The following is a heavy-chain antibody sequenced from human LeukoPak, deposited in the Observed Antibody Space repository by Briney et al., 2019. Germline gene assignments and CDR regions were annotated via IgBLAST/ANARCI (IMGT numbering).Heavy chain of an antibody. J-gene: IGHJ3*02. CDR3: ARVGDYGDYPSAFDI. CDR2: IIPIFGTA. D-gene: IGHD4-17*01. V-gene: IGHV1-69*13. Sequence: SVKVSCKASGGTFSSYAISWVRQAPGQGLEWMGGIIPIFGTANYAQKFQGRVTITADESTSTAYMELSSLRSEDTAVYYCARVGDYGDYPSAFDIWGQGTMVTVSS. CDR1: GGTFSSYA.